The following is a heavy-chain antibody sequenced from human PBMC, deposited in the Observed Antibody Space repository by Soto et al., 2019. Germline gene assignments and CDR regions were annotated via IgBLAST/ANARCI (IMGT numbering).Heavy chain of an antibody. V-gene: IGHV3-21*01. CDR2: ISSSSSYI. CDR3: ASTIAVAGTFDY. CDR1: GFTFSSYS. Sequence: EVQLVESGGGLVKPGGSLRLSCAASGFTFSSYSMNWVRQAPGKGLEWVSSISSSSSYIYYADSVKGRFTISRDNAKNSLYLQMNSLRAEDTAVYYCASTIAVAGTFDYWGQGTLVTVSS. J-gene: IGHJ4*02. D-gene: IGHD6-19*01.